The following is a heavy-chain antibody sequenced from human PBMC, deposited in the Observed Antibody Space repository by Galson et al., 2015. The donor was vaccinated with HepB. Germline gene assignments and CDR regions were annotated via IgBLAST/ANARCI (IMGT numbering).Heavy chain of an antibody. CDR3: SRGGLSANSRPPPYSSVL. Sequence: SLRLSCAASGFTFSHYAMSWVRQAPGKGLEWVSTISSGGEITYYADSVKGRFTISRDNSKNTLFLQINSLRAEDTALYYCSRGGLSANSRPPPYSSVLGGRATLVTVSS. CDR1: GFTFSHYA. CDR2: ISSGGEIT. V-gene: IGHV3-23*01. J-gene: IGHJ2*01. D-gene: IGHD2-21*01.